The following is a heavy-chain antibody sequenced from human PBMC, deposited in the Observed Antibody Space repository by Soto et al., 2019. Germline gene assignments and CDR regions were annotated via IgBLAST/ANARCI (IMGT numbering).Heavy chain of an antibody. Sequence: QVQLVESGGDVVQPGRSLRLSCAASGFTFGSHGMHWVRQPPGKGLEWVALISYDGSDNYYADSVKGRFTISRDNSKNTLFLQMNSLRSDDTAVYYCAKDAYSGSYYMDYWGQGTLVTVSS. CDR1: GFTFGSHG. D-gene: IGHD1-26*01. CDR2: ISYDGSDN. CDR3: AKDAYSGSYYMDY. J-gene: IGHJ4*02. V-gene: IGHV3-30*18.